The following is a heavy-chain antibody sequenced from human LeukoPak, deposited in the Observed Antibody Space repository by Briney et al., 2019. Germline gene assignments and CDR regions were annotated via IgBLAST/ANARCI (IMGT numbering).Heavy chain of an antibody. Sequence: GGSLRFSCAASGFTFSSYAMSWVRQAPGKGLEWVSAISGSGGSTYYADSVKGRFTISRDNSKNTLYLQMNSLRAEDTAVYYCAKGSIAAAAPYYFDYWGQGTLVTVSS. CDR2: ISGSGGST. CDR1: GFTFSSYA. CDR3: AKGSIAAAAPYYFDY. D-gene: IGHD6-13*01. V-gene: IGHV3-23*01. J-gene: IGHJ4*02.